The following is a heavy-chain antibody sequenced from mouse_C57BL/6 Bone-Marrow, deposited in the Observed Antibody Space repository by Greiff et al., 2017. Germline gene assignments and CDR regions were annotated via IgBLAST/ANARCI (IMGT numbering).Heavy chain of an antibody. V-gene: IGHV1-69*01. CDR1: GYTFTSYW. D-gene: IGHD3-2*02. J-gene: IGHJ4*01. Sequence: QVHVKQPGAELVMPGASVKLSCKASGYTFTSYWMHWVKQRPGQGLEWIGEIDPSDSYTNYNQKFKGKFTLTVDKSSSTAYMQLSSLTSEDSAVYYCARESSGYAIDYWGQGTSVTVSS. CDR3: ARESSGYAIDY. CDR2: IDPSDSYT.